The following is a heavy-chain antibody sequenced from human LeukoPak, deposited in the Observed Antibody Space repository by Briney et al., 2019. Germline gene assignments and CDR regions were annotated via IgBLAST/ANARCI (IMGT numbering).Heavy chain of an antibody. V-gene: IGHV3-21*01. J-gene: IGHJ4*02. CDR2: ISSSSSYI. CDR3: ATGKTAGHDY. Sequence: GGSLRLSCAASGFTFSSYAMNWVRQAPGKGLEWVSSISSSSSYIYYADSVKGRFTISRDNAKNSLYLQMNSLRAEDTAVYYCATGKTAGHDYWGQGTLVTVSS. CDR1: GFTFSSYA. D-gene: IGHD6-13*01.